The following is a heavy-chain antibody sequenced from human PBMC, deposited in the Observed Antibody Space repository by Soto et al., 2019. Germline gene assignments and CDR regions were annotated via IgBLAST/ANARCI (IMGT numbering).Heavy chain of an antibody. V-gene: IGHV3-48*02. D-gene: IGHD1-20*01. CDR3: GIKGSVDASNDMDV. J-gene: IGHJ6*02. CDR1: GFTLSSYS. CDR2: ISSSGSTI. Sequence: PGGSLRLSCAASGFTLSSYSMNWVRQAPGKGLEWVSYISSSGSTIYYADSVKGRFTISRDNAKNSLYLQMNSLRDEDTAVYYCGIKGSVDASNDMDVWGQGTTVTVSS.